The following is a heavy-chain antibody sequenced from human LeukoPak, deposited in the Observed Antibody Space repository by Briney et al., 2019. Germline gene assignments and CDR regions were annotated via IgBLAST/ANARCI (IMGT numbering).Heavy chain of an antibody. CDR3: ARASQDYYGSGSYYRGGDAFDI. Sequence: ASVTVSYTASEGTFTNYAISWGRQAPGQGGEWMGRIMPILGIANYAQKFQGRVTITADKSTSTAYMELSSLRSEDTAVYYCARASQDYYGSGSYYRGGDAFDIWGQGTMVTVSS. D-gene: IGHD3-10*01. J-gene: IGHJ3*02. V-gene: IGHV1-69*04. CDR1: EGTFTNYA. CDR2: IMPILGIA.